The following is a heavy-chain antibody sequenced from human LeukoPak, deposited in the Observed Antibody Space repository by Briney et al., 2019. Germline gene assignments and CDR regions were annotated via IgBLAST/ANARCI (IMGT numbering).Heavy chain of an antibody. Sequence: SETLSLTCTVSGGSISSYYWSWIRQPPGKGLEWIGYIYYSGGTNYNPSLKSRVTISVDTSKNQFSLKLSSVTAADTAVYYCARVLQFSFDYWGQGTLVTVSS. CDR2: IYYSGGT. J-gene: IGHJ4*02. CDR1: GGSISSYY. D-gene: IGHD4-11*01. CDR3: ARVLQFSFDY. V-gene: IGHV4-59*01.